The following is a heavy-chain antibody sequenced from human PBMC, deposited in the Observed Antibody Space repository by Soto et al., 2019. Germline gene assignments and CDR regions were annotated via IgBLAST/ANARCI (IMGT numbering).Heavy chain of an antibody. V-gene: IGHV4-4*07. CDR3: ARDIASYAYGEGY. CDR1: GCSINSYW. D-gene: IGHD2-21*01. CDR2: VYSSGTT. J-gene: IGHJ4*02. Sequence: SSVTLSLTCTISGCSINSYWWSWIRQPAGKGLEWIGRVYSSGTTDYNPSLNSRATMSVETSKNQFSLKLSSVTAADTAVYYCARDIASYAYGEGYWGQG.